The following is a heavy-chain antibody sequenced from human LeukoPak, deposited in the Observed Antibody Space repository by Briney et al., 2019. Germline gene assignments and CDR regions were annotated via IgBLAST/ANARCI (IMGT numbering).Heavy chain of an antibody. V-gene: IGHV3-53*01. CDR3: ARGGSWNDFDY. CDR2: IYSGDTT. D-gene: IGHD1-26*01. CDR1: EFTVSSNY. Sequence: GGSLRLSCAASEFTVSSNYMSWVRQAPGKGLEWVSVIYSGDTTYYADSVKGRFTISRDNSKNTLYLQMSSLRAEDTAVYYCARGGSWNDFDYWGQGTLVTVSS. J-gene: IGHJ4*02.